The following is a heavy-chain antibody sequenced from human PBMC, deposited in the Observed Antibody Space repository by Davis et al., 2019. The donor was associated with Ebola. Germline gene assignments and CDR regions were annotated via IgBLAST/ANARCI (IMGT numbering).Heavy chain of an antibody. CDR2: INPNSGGT. CDR1: GYTFTGYY. Sequence: AASVKVSCKASGYTFTGYYMHWVRQAPGQGLEWMGWINPNSGGTNYPQKFQGWVTMTRDTSISTAYMELSRLRSDDTAVYYCARGYGIYDFWSGSWFDPWGQGTLVTVSS. V-gene: IGHV1-2*04. J-gene: IGHJ5*02. D-gene: IGHD3-3*01. CDR3: ARGYGIYDFWSGSWFDP.